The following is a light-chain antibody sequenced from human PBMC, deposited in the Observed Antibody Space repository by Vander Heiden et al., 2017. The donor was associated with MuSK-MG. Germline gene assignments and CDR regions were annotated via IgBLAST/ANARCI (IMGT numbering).Light chain of an antibody. CDR3: SSYTSSSTLV. Sequence: QPASVSGSPGQSITISCTGTSSDVGGYNYVSWYQQHPGKAPKLMIYDVSNRPSGVSNRFSGSKSGNTASLTISGLQAEDEADYYCSSYTSSSTLVFGTGTKVTVL. CDR2: DVS. V-gene: IGLV2-14*03. CDR1: SSDVGGYNY. J-gene: IGLJ1*01.